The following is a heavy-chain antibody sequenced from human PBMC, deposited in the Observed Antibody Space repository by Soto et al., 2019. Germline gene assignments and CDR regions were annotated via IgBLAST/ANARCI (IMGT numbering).Heavy chain of an antibody. J-gene: IGHJ3*02. Sequence: ASVKVSCKASGYTVPSYGISWVRQAPGQGLEWMGWISAYNGNTNYAQKLQGRVTMTTDTSTSTAYMELRSLRSDDTAVYYCAREGYSSSWTSGAFDIWGKGPMVTVSS. CDR3: AREGYSSSWTSGAFDI. D-gene: IGHD6-13*01. CDR2: ISAYNGNT. CDR1: GYTVPSYG. V-gene: IGHV1-18*04.